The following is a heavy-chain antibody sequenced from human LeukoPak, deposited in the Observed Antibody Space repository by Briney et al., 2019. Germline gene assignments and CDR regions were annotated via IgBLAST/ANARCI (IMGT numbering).Heavy chain of an antibody. Sequence: SVKVSCKASGGTFSSYAISWVRQAPGQGLEWMGGIIPIFGIANYAQKFQGRVTITADESTSTAYMELSSLRSEDTAVYYCARDRDNYDILTGYFGHAFDIWGQGTMVTVSS. J-gene: IGHJ3*02. CDR2: IIPIFGIA. CDR1: GGTFSSYA. V-gene: IGHV1-69*01. D-gene: IGHD3-9*01. CDR3: ARDRDNYDILTGYFGHAFDI.